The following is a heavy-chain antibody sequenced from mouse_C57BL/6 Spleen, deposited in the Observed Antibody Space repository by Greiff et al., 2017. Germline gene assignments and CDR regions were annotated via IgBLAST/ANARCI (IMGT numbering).Heavy chain of an antibody. CDR2: IRSKSNNYAT. Sequence: EVMLVESGGGLVQPKGSLKLSCAASGFSFNTYAMNWVRQAPGKGLEWVARIRSKSNNYATYYADSVKDRFTISRDDSESMLYLQMNNLKTEDTAMYYCVRSPSVPYAMDYWGQGTSVTVSS. CDR1: GFSFNTYA. CDR3: VRSPSVPYAMDY. V-gene: IGHV10-1*01. J-gene: IGHJ4*01.